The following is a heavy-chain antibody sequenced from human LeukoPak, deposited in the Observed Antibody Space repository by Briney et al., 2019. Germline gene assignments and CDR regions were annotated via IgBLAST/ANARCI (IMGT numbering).Heavy chain of an antibody. D-gene: IGHD3-9*01. CDR1: GGSISSYY. V-gene: IGHV4-59*01. Sequence: PSETLSLTCTVSGGSISSYYWSWIRQPPGKGLEWIGYIYYSGSTNYNPSLKSRVTTSVDTSKNQFSLKLSSVTAADTAVYYCARGGVYYDILTGYSYNWFDPWGQGTLVTVSS. CDR2: IYYSGST. J-gene: IGHJ5*02. CDR3: ARGGVYYDILTGYSYNWFDP.